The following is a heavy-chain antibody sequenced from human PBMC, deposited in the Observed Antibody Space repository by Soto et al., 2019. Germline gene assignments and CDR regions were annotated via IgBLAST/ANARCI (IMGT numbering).Heavy chain of an antibody. CDR3: AAISITMVRGVIHRTLGGMDV. V-gene: IGHV1-69*13. J-gene: IGHJ6*02. CDR2: IIPIFGTA. CDR1: GGTFSSYV. D-gene: IGHD3-10*01. Sequence: ASVKVSCKGSGGTFSSYVISWVRQAPGQGLEWMGGIIPIFGTANYAQKFQGRVTITADESTSTAYMELSSLRSEDTAVYYCAAISITMVRGVIHRTLGGMDVWGQGTTVTVSS.